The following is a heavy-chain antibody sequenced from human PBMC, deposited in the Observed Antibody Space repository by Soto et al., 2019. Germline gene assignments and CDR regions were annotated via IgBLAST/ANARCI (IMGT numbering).Heavy chain of an antibody. CDR3: ARELPQRQGRNMDV. CDR1: GGSMTSGDQY. V-gene: IGHV4-31*03. Sequence: SETLSLTCTVTGGSMTSGDQYWTWIRHRPGEGLEWFGYINHRGCLYYNPSLKGRVSMSVDTSKNQFSLNLSSVTAADTAVYYCARELPQRQGRNMDVWAQGTTVTVSS. CDR2: INHRGCL. D-gene: IGHD1-1*01. J-gene: IGHJ6*02.